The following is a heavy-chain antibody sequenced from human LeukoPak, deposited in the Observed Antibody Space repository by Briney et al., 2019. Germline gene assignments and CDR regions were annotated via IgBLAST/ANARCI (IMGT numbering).Heavy chain of an antibody. CDR1: GFTFSSYS. V-gene: IGHV3-21*04. Sequence: PGGSLRLSCAASGFTFSSYSMNWVRQAPGKGLEWVSSISSSSSYIYYADSVKGRFTISRDNSKNTLYLQMNSLRAEDTAVYCCANSGYCTGGVCYTYFDYWGQGTLVTVSS. D-gene: IGHD2-8*02. J-gene: IGHJ4*02. CDR2: ISSSSSYI. CDR3: ANSGYCTGGVCYTYFDY.